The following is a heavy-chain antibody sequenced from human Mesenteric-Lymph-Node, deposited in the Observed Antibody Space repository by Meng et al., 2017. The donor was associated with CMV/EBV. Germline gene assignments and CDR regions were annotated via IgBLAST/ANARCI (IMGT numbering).Heavy chain of an antibody. CDR2: IIPMFDIT. CDR3: VRAPRSSSHFALPDS. D-gene: IGHD6-6*01. V-gene: IGHV1-69*04. J-gene: IGHJ4*02. Sequence: ASGGTFNSYSFSWVRQAPGPGLEWVGRIIPMFDITDYAQKFQGRVTMTADKSTTTVYMELNTLTSEDTAVYYCVRAPRSSSHFALPDSWGQGTLVTAPQ. CDR1: GGTFNSYS.